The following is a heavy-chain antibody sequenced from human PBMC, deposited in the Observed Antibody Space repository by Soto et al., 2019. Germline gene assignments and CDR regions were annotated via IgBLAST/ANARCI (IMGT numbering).Heavy chain of an antibody. CDR1: GFTFSSYP. J-gene: IGHJ5*02. CDR2: IKQDGSER. Sequence: EVPLVESGGGLVQPGGSLRLSCAASGFTFSSYPMSWVRQVPGTGLEWVANIKQDGSERYYVDSVKGRFTISRDNAKNSLYLQMNSLRAEDTAVYYCTTRAWLEAWGQGTLVTVSS. V-gene: IGHV3-7*01. CDR3: TTRAWLEA. D-gene: IGHD6-19*01.